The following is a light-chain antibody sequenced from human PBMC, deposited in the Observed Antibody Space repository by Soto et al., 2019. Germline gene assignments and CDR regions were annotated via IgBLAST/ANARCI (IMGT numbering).Light chain of an antibody. J-gene: IGKJ1*01. V-gene: IGKV1-5*03. CDR2: KAS. CDR3: QQYNSYPWT. CDR1: QSISSW. Sequence: DIQMTQSPSTLSASVGDRVTITCRASQSISSWLVWYQQKPGKAPKLLIYKASSLESGVPSRFSGSGSGTDFTLTISSLQPDDFATYYCQQYNSYPWTFGQGTKVEI.